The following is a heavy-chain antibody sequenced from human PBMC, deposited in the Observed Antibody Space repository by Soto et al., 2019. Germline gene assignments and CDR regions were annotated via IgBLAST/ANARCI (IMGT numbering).Heavy chain of an antibody. CDR3: AREPSFSVRYFDL. Sequence: EVQLVESGGGLVKPGGSLRLSCAASGFTFSSYSMNWVRQAPGKGQEWVSSISSSSSYIYYADSVKGRFTISRDNAKKSLYLQMNSLRAEDTAVYYCAREPSFSVRYFDLWGRGTLVTVSS. CDR2: ISSSSSYI. CDR1: GFTFSSYS. V-gene: IGHV3-21*01. J-gene: IGHJ2*01. D-gene: IGHD1-26*01.